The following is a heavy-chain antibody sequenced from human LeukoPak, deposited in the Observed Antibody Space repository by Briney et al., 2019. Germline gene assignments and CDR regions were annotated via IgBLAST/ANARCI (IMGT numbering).Heavy chain of an antibody. CDR1: GGSISSCY. CDR2: IYYSGST. V-gene: IGHV4-59*08. J-gene: IGHJ6*02. D-gene: IGHD3-3*01. Sequence: SETLYLTCTVSGGSISSCYWSWIRQPPGKGLEWIGYIYYSGSTNYNPSLKSRVTISVDTSKNQFSLKLSSVTAADTAVYYCARLNDAYYDFWSGYYGSQDPTNYYGMDVWGQGTTVTVSS. CDR3: ARLNDAYYDFWSGYYGSQDPTNYYGMDV.